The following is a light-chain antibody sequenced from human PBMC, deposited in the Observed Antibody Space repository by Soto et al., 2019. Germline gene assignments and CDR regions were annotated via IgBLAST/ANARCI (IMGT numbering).Light chain of an antibody. J-gene: IGKJ1*01. CDR2: GAS. CDR3: QQYRGCPRT. V-gene: IGKV3D-15*01. Sequence: EIVLTQSPATLSVSPGERVTLSCRASQSVDINLAWYQHKPGQAPRLLIYGASTSATDMPGSFRGSGAGAESTLTISSLQSDDSAVHYCQQYRGCPRTVGQGPKVEI. CDR1: QSVDIN.